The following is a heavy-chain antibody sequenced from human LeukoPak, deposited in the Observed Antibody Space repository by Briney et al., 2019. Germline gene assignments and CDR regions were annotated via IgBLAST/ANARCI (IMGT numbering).Heavy chain of an antibody. Sequence: PGGSLRLSCAASGFTFSSYAMHWGRQAPGPGLEYVSAISSNCGSTYYANSVKSRFTISRDSAKRSLYLQMHRLRPEDVAFYYRAPGIQTGGNPLLFDQWRKGPPVPVSS. J-gene: IGHJ4*02. CDR2: ISSNCGST. D-gene: IGHD3-16*01. CDR3: APGIQTGGNPLLFDQ. V-gene: IGHV3-64*01. CDR1: GFTFSSYA.